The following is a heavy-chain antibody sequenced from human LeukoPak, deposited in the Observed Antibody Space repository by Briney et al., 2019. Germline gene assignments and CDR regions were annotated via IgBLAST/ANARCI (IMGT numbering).Heavy chain of an antibody. D-gene: IGHD5-12*01. V-gene: IGHV4-38-2*01. Sequence: PSETLSLTCAVSGYSISSGFYWGWIRQPPGKGLEWIGSIFHSGNTYYNPSLKSRVTISVDTSKNQFSLKLSSVTAADTAVYYCARRLGSGYGYWGQGTLVTVSS. CDR3: ARRLGSGYGY. J-gene: IGHJ4*02. CDR2: IFHSGNT. CDR1: GYSISSGFY.